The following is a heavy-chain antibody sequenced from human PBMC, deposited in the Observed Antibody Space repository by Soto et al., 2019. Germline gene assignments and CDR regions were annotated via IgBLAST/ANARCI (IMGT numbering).Heavy chain of an antibody. V-gene: IGHV1-2*04. J-gene: IGHJ6*02. CDR3: ARGDSTDCSNGVCSFFYNHDMDV. CDR1: GYSFTDYH. Sequence: ASVKVSCKASGYSFTDYHIHWVRQAPGQGLEWLGRINPKSGGTSTAQKFQGWVTMTTDTAISTASMELTRLTSDDTAIYYCARGDSTDCSNGVCSFFYNHDMDVWGQGTTVTVSS. D-gene: IGHD2-8*01. CDR2: INPKSGGT.